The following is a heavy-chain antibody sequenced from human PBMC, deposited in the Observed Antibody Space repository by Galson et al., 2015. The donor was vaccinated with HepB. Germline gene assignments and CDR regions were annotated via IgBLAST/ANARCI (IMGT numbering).Heavy chain of an antibody. CDR1: GFTFSSYA. CDR3: AKAHYDYVWGSPSPFDY. J-gene: IGHJ4*02. D-gene: IGHD3-16*01. Sequence: SLRLSCAASGFTFSSYAMSWVRQAPGKGLEWVSAISGSGGSTYYADSVKGRFTISRDNSKNTLYLQMNSLRAEDTAVYYCAKAHYDYVWGSPSPFDYWGQGTLVTVSS. CDR2: ISGSGGST. V-gene: IGHV3-23*01.